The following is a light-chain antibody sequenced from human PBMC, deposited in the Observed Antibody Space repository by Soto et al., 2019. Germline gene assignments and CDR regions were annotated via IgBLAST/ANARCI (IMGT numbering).Light chain of an antibody. Sequence: QSVLTQPPSVSGAPGQRVTISCTGSSSNIGTNWPVHWYQQFPGIAPKLLIYDNNNRPSGVPDRFSGSKSGTSASLAITGLQAEDEADYYCQSYDTSLSAWVFGGGTKLTVL. CDR1: SSNIGTNWP. CDR2: DNN. J-gene: IGLJ3*02. V-gene: IGLV1-40*01. CDR3: QSYDTSLSAWV.